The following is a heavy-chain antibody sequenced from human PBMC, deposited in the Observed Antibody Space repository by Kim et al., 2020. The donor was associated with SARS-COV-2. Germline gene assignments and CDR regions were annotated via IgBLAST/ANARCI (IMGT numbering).Heavy chain of an antibody. CDR1: GYTFTSYG. Sequence: ASVKVSCKASGYTFTSYGISWVRQAPGQGLEWMGWISAYNGNTNYAQKLQGRVTMTTDTSTSTAYMELRSLRSDDTAVYYCAREAQGGEGFGELLALWGQGTLVTVSS. CDR2: ISAYNGNT. J-gene: IGHJ4*02. D-gene: IGHD3-10*01. CDR3: AREAQGGEGFGELLAL. V-gene: IGHV1-18*01.